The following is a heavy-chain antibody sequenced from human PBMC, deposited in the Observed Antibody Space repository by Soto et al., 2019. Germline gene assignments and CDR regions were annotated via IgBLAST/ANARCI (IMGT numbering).Heavy chain of an antibody. J-gene: IGHJ4*02. CDR3: ARESPTDLTITGY. CDR1: GFTFSSYS. Sequence: GGSLRLSCAASGFTFSSYSMNWVRQAPGKGLEWVSYISSSSSTIYYADSVKGRFTISRDNAKNSLYLQMNSLRAEDTAVYYCARESPTDLTITGYWGQGTLVTVSS. CDR2: ISSSSSTI. D-gene: IGHD1-20*01. V-gene: IGHV3-48*01.